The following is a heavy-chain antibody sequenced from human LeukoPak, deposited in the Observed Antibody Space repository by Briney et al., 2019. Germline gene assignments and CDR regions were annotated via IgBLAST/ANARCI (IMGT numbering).Heavy chain of an antibody. D-gene: IGHD7-27*01. J-gene: IGHJ4*02. V-gene: IGHV3-30*02. CDR2: MQRDGAGK. Sequence: GGSLRLSCAVSGFTVSTYGIQWVRQAPGKGLEWVALMQRDGAGKYFADSVRGRFTISRDMSRNTFYLQMSSLTAEDTAVYYCARDLNWAFDYWGQGTLATVSS. CDR1: GFTVSTYG. CDR3: ARDLNWAFDY.